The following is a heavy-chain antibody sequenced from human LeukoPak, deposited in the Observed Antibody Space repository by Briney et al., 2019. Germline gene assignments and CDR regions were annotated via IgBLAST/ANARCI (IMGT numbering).Heavy chain of an antibody. D-gene: IGHD6-19*01. J-gene: IGHJ6*02. CDR1: GFTFSNHW. V-gene: IGHV3-74*01. Sequence: GGSLRLSCAASGFTFSNHWMHWVRQVPGKGLVSVSRINIDGNSKTYANSVKGRFTISRDNAKNTLYTQMNSLGVEDTAVYYCVRGSSDWNGMDVWGQGTTVTVSS. CDR2: INIDGNSK. CDR3: VRGSSDWNGMDV.